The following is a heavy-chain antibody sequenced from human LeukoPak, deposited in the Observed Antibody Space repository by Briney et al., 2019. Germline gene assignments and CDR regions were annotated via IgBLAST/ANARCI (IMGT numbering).Heavy chain of an antibody. CDR2: ITYDGSNK. CDR1: GFTFSSYA. CDR3: AIVKVTGAAVAGTLVY. V-gene: IGHV3-30*04. J-gene: IGHJ4*02. Sequence: PGGSLRLSCAASGFTFSSYAMLWVRQAPGKGLEWVAVITYDGSNKYYEDSVRGRFTISRDNSKNTLYLQMNSTSAEDTAVYYCAIVKVTGAAVAGTLVYWGQGTRVTVSS. D-gene: IGHD6-19*01.